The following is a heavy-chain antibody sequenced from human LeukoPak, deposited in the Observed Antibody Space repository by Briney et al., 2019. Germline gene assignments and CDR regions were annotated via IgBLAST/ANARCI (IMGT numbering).Heavy chain of an antibody. CDR3: VKAQYDFWCGLDY. V-gene: IGHV3-64D*09. D-gene: IGHD3-3*01. CDR2: ISGNGGST. CDR1: VFTFHMYP. J-gene: IGHJ4*02. Sequence: PGGSLRLPRSASVFTFHMYPMHCVRHAPGKGLEYVSAISGNGGSTYYANSVKGRFTISRDNSKNTLYLQINSLRTEDTAIYYCVKAQYDFWCGLDYWGQGTLVTVSS.